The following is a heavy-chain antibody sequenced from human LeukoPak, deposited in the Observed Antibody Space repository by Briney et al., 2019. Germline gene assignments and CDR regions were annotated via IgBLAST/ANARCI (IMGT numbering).Heavy chain of an antibody. J-gene: IGHJ4*02. CDR3: ARVPGYGDYYFDY. CDR2: IYYSGST. Sequence: SEALSLTCAVYGGSFSGYYWSWIRQPPGKGLEWIGYIYYSGSTNYNPSLKSRVTISVDTSKNQFSLKLSSVTAADTAVYYCARVPGYGDYYFDYWGQGTLVTVSS. CDR1: GGSFSGYY. D-gene: IGHD4-17*01. V-gene: IGHV4-59*01.